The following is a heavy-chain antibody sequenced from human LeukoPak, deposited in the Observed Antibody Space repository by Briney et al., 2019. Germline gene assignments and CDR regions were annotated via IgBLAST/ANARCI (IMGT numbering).Heavy chain of an antibody. Sequence: SGTLSLTCGVSGGSITSTNYWTWVRQPPGKGLEWIGEVNLQGSTNYNPSLMGRVAISVDTSKDQFSLKLSSVTAADTAVYYCARHRYYYDSSGYPFPYYFDYWGQGTLVTVSS. CDR2: VNLQGST. CDR1: GGSITSTNY. V-gene: IGHV4-4*02. CDR3: ARHRYYYDSSGYPFPYYFDY. J-gene: IGHJ4*02. D-gene: IGHD3-22*01.